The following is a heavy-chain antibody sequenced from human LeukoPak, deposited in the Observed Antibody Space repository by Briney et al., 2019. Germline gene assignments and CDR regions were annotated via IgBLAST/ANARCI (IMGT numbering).Heavy chain of an antibody. V-gene: IGHV4-59*01. J-gene: IGHJ3*02. Sequence: PSETLSLTCTVSGGSISSYYWSWIRQPPGKGLEWIGYIYYSGSTNYNPSLKSRVTISVDTSKNQFSLKLSSVTAADTAVYYCARDLRPLLWPGGGAFDIWGQGTMVTVSS. CDR1: GGSISSYY. CDR2: IYYSGST. CDR3: ARDLRPLLWPGGGAFDI. D-gene: IGHD3-10*01.